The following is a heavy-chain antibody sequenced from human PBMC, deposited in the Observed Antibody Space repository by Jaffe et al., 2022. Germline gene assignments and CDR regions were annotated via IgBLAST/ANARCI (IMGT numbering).Heavy chain of an antibody. Sequence: QVQLQESGPGLVKPSETLSLTCAVSGYSISSGYYWGWIRQPPGKGLEWIGSIYHSGSTYYNPSLKSRVTISVDTSKNQFSLKLSSVTAADTAVYYCGGGVRGSSTSVDYWGQGTLVTVSS. D-gene: IGHD3-10*01. CDR2: IYHSGST. CDR1: GYSISSGYY. J-gene: IGHJ4*02. CDR3: GGGVRGSSTSVDY. V-gene: IGHV4-38-2*01.